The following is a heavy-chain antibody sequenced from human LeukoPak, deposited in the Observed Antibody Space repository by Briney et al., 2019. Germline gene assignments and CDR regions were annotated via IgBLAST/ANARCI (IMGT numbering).Heavy chain of an antibody. J-gene: IGHJ3*02. D-gene: IGHD2-2*01. CDR2: INHSGST. CDR1: GGSFSGYY. V-gene: IGHV4-34*01. CDR3: ARFGLSLVVPAAIYGLGAFDI. Sequence: PSETLSLTCAVYGGSFSGYYWSWLRQPPGKGLERIGEINHSGSTNYNPSLKSRVTISVDTSKNQFSLKLSSVTAADTAVYYCARFGLSLVVPAAIYGLGAFDIWGQGTMVTVSS.